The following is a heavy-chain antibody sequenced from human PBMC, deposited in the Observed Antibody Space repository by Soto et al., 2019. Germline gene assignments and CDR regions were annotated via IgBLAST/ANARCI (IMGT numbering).Heavy chain of an antibody. D-gene: IGHD2-15*01. Sequence: GGSLRLSCAASGFTFNNYGMIWVRQAPGKGLEWVSSISGSGSSTSYTDSVEGRFVISRDNPKNMVYLQMNTLRAEDTAVYYCAKGRGGPSTQPAIWGQGTLVTVSS. J-gene: IGHJ4*02. CDR2: ISGSGSST. CDR1: GFTFNNYG. V-gene: IGHV3-23*01. CDR3: AKGRGGPSTQPAI.